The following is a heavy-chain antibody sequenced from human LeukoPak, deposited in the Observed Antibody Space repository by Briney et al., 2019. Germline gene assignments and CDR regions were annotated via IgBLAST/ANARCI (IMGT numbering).Heavy chain of an antibody. V-gene: IGHV4-39*01. J-gene: IGHJ1*01. CDR2: IYYSGST. CDR3: PRLEARITAATVQY. D-gene: IGHD6-13*01. Sequence: SETLSLTCTVSGGSISSSSYYWGWLRQPPGKGLEWIGSIYYSGSTYYNPSLKSRVTVSVHTSKNQFSLKLSSVTAADTAVYYLPRLEARITAATVQYWGQGTLVTVSS. CDR1: GGSISSSSYY.